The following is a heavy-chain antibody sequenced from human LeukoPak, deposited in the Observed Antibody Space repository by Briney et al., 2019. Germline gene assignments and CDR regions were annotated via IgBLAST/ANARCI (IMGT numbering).Heavy chain of an antibody. CDR1: GFTFSSYA. V-gene: IGHV3-23*01. D-gene: IGHD1-26*01. Sequence: PGGSLRLSCAASGFTFSSYAMSWVRQAPGKGLEWVSAISGSGGSTYYTDSVKGRFAISRDNSKNTLYLQMNSLRVEDTAVYYCGNSGNLRGGFDYWGQGTLVTVSS. J-gene: IGHJ4*02. CDR3: GNSGNLRGGFDY. CDR2: ISGSGGST.